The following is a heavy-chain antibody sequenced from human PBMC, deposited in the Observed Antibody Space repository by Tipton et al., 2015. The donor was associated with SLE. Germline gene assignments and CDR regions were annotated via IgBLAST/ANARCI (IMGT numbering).Heavy chain of an antibody. J-gene: IGHJ4*02. CDR1: GGSFSGYY. V-gene: IGHV4-4*09. CDR3: ATERGANDY. D-gene: IGHD1-26*01. CDR2: IYTSGST. Sequence: TLSLTCAVYGGSFSGYYWSWIRQPPGKGLEWIGYIYTSGSTNYNPSLKSRVTISVDTSKNQFSLKLSSVTAADTAVYYCATERGANDYWGQGTLVTVSS.